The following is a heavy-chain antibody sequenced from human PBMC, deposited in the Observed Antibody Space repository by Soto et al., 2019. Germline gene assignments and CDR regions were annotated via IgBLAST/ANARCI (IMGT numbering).Heavy chain of an antibody. CDR2: IYTSGST. CDR1: GGSISSYY. Sequence: SETLSLTCTVSGGSISSYYWSWIRQPAGKGLEWIGRIYTSGSTNYNPSLKSRVTMSVDTSKNQFSLKLSSVTAADTAVHYCAREIISTGDYYYYGMDVWGQGTTVTSP. J-gene: IGHJ6*02. V-gene: IGHV4-4*07. CDR3: AREIISTGDYYYYGMDV. D-gene: IGHD7-27*01.